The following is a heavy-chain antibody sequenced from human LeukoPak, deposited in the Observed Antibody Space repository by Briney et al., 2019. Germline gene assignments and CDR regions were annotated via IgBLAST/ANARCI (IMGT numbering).Heavy chain of an antibody. CDR2: IYGDGRT. Sequence: PGGSLRLSGAASGIPVSNNDMSWVRQAPGKGLEWASIIYGDGRTYYADSVKGRFTISRDNSKNTLYLQMNSLRPEDTAVYYCARVRTDTSVWYHFDYWGQGTLVTVSS. CDR3: ARVRTDTSVWYHFDY. V-gene: IGHV3-53*01. CDR1: GIPVSNND. D-gene: IGHD3-16*01. J-gene: IGHJ4*02.